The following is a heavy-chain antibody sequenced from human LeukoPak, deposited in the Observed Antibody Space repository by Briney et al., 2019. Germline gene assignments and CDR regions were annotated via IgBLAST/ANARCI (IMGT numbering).Heavy chain of an antibody. D-gene: IGHD1-1*01. Sequence: GGSLRLSCVVSGFTFSNFWMSWVRQAPGKELEWVANIKVDGSEKYYAESVKGRFTISRDNAENSLYLQMNSLRVEDSAIYYCGKKTGSTGEAFDYWGQGTLVTVSS. CDR1: GFTFSNFW. V-gene: IGHV3-7*03. CDR3: GKKTGSTGEAFDY. J-gene: IGHJ4*02. CDR2: IKVDGSEK.